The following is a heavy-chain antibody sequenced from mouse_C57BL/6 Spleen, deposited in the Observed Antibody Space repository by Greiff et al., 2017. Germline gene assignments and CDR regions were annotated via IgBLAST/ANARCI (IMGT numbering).Heavy chain of an antibody. CDR2: INPSTGGT. V-gene: IGHV1-42*01. Sequence: VQLQQSGPELVKPGASVKISCKASGYSFTGYYMNWVKQSPEKSLEWIGEINPSTGGTTYNQKFKAKATLTVDKSSSTAYMQLKSLTSEDSAVYYCARKLGRRYFDVWGTGTTVTVSS. D-gene: IGHD4-1*01. CDR1: GYSFTGYY. CDR3: ARKLGRRYFDV. J-gene: IGHJ1*03.